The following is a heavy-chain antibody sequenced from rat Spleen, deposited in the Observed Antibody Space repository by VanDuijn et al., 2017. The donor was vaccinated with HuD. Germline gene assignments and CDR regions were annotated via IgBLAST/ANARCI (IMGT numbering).Heavy chain of an antibody. CDR3: ARGTYFRH. V-gene: IGHV5-22*01. CDR1: GFNFNDYW. J-gene: IGHJ2*01. CDR2: ISYEGDIT. Sequence: EVKLVESGGGLVQPGRSLKLSCAASGFNFNDYWMGWVRQAPKKGLEWITSISYEGDITYFGDSVKGRFTISRDNAKSTLYLQMNSLRSEDTAIYYCARGTYFRHWGQGVMVTVSS. D-gene: IGHD4-6*01.